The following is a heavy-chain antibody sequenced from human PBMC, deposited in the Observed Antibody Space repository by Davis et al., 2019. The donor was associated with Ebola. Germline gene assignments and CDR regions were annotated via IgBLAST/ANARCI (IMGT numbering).Heavy chain of an antibody. V-gene: IGHV3-9*01. Sequence: PGGSLRLSCAASGFNFDDHAMHWVRQPPGKGLEWVSGISWHSRTVGYADSVRGRFTISRDSAKKSVYLQMNSLKTEDTAVYYCVSTLDPIMKVENWGQGTLVTVSS. CDR3: VSTLDPIMKVEN. CDR1: GFNFDDHA. CDR2: ISWHSRTV. J-gene: IGHJ4*02. D-gene: IGHD3-16*01.